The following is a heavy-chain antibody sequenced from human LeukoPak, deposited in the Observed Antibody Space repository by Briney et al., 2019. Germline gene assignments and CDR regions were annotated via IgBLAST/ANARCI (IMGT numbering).Heavy chain of an antibody. D-gene: IGHD3-16*02. CDR3: ARAEDYDYIWGSYRPVDY. J-gene: IGHJ4*02. V-gene: IGHV4-34*01. CDR2: INHSEST. CDR1: GGSFSGYY. Sequence: SETLSLTCAVYGGSFSGYYWSWIRQPPGKGLEWIGEINHSESTNYNSSLTSRVSISVGTSKNQFSLKPSSVTAGDTAVYCCARAEDYDYIWGSYRPVDYWGQGTLVTVSS.